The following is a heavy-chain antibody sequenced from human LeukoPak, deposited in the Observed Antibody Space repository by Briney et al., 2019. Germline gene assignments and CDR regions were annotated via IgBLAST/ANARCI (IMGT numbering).Heavy chain of an antibody. V-gene: IGHV3-53*04. D-gene: IGHD4-11*01. CDR2: IYSGGST. J-gene: IGHJ4*02. CDR1: GFTFSNYW. CDR3: ARGMTNPFDY. Sequence: GGSLRLSCAASGFTFSNYWMMWVRQAPGKGLEWVSVIYSGGSTYYADSVKGRFTISRHNSENTLYLQMNSLRAEDTAVYYCARGMTNPFDYWGQGTLVTVSS.